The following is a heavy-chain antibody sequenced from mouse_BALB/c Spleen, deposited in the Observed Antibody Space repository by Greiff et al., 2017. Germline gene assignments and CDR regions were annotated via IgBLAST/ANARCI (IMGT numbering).Heavy chain of an antibody. Sequence: VQLQQPGAELVRPGASVKLSCKASGYTFTSYWINWVKQRPGQGLEWIGNIYPSDSYTNYNQKFKDKATLTVDKSSSTAYMQLSSPTSEDSAVYYCTRAYDYGLAYWGQGTLVTVSA. D-gene: IGHD2-4*01. CDR3: TRAYDYGLAY. J-gene: IGHJ3*01. CDR1: GYTFTSYW. V-gene: IGHV1-69*02. CDR2: IYPSDSYT.